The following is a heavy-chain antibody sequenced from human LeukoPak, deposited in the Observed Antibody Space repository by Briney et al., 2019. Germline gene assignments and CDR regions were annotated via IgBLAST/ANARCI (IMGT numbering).Heavy chain of an antibody. CDR1: GFTFSSYA. J-gene: IGHJ4*02. D-gene: IGHD3-22*01. V-gene: IGHV3-30*04. CDR2: ISYDGSNK. Sequence: GGSLRLSCAASGFTFSSYAMHWVRQAPGKGLEWVAVISYDGSNKYYADSVKGRFTISRDNSKNTLYLQMNSLRAEDTAVYYCARGYYYDSTIDYWGQGTLVTVSS. CDR3: ARGYYYDSTIDY.